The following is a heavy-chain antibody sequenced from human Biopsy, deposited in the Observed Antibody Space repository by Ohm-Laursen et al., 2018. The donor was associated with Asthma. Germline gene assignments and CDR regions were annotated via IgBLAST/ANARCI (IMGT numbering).Heavy chain of an antibody. J-gene: IGHJ6*02. CDR3: ARGGYYGDRRHHNGLDV. CDR1: GDILSSFG. V-gene: IGHV1-69*13. CDR2: INAGNGNT. Sequence: SVKVSCKAHGDILSSFGIKWVRKAPGQGLEWMGWINAGNGNTKYSQKFQGRVTITADESTSTAYMELTSLRKEDTAVYYCARGGYYGDRRHHNGLDVWGQGTTVTVSS. D-gene: IGHD4-17*01.